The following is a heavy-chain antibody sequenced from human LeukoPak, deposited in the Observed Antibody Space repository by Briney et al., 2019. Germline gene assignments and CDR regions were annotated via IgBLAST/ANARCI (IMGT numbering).Heavy chain of an antibody. Sequence: PGGTLRLSCAASGFTFSSYAMTWVRQAPGKGLDWVSGLSGGGSSGVSTYYADSVKGRFTISRDNSKNTLYLQMNSLRAEDTAVYYCAKRGAEVGATVAPGDYWGQGTLVTVSS. CDR2: LSGGGSSGVST. J-gene: IGHJ4*02. CDR3: AKRGAEVGATVAPGDY. CDR1: GFTFSSYA. D-gene: IGHD1-26*01. V-gene: IGHV3-23*01.